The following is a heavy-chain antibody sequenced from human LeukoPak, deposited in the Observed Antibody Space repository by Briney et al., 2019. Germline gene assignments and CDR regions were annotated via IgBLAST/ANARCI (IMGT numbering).Heavy chain of an antibody. Sequence: PSETLSLTCTVSVYSISSGYYWGWIRQPPGKGLEWIGSIHHSGSTNYNPSLKSRVTISVDTSKNHLSLKLNSVTAADTAVYYCARLSLLPQHITMVRGVHPWGQGTLVTVSS. J-gene: IGHJ5*02. CDR2: IHHSGST. CDR1: VYSISSGYY. D-gene: IGHD3-10*01. CDR3: ARLSLLPQHITMVRGVHP. V-gene: IGHV4-38-2*02.